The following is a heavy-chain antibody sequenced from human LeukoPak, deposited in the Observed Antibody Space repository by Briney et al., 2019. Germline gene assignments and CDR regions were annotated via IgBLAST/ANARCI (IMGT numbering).Heavy chain of an antibody. CDR3: ARGIVTFIHNWFDP. Sequence: KSSETLSLTCAVYGVSFSGYYWSWIRQRPGKGLEWIGYIYDTGRTSYNPSLKSRLTTSVDTSKNQFSLKLSSVTAAATAVYYCARGIVTFIHNWFDPWGQGTLVTVSS. D-gene: IGHD2/OR15-2a*01. CDR2: IYDTGRT. J-gene: IGHJ5*02. V-gene: IGHV4-34*09. CDR1: GVSFSGYY.